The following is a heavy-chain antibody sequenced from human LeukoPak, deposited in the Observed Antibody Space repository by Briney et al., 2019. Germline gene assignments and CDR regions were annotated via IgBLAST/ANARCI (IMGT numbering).Heavy chain of an antibody. V-gene: IGHV3-30*18. Sequence: PGGSLRLSCAASGFTFSSYGMHWVRQAPGKGLEWVAVISYDGSNKYYANSVKGRFTISRDNSKNTLYLQMNSLRDEDTAVYYCTKEIGVRGVEIDYWGQGTLVTVSS. CDR2: ISYDGSNK. CDR1: GFTFSSYG. D-gene: IGHD3-10*01. CDR3: TKEIGVRGVEIDY. J-gene: IGHJ4*02.